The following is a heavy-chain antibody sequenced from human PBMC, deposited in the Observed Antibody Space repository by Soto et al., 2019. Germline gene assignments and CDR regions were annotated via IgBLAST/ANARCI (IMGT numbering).Heavy chain of an antibody. CDR3: AKDSKERSLIDAFDI. CDR1: GFTFSSYA. J-gene: IGHJ3*02. Sequence: GGSLRLSCTASGFTFSSYAVSWVRQAPGKGLEWVSGISDSGFSTYYADSVKGRFTISRDNSKNTLYLQMKSLRVEDTAVYYCAKDSKERSLIDAFDIWGQGTMVTVSS. V-gene: IGHV3-23*01. D-gene: IGHD2-8*01. CDR2: ISDSGFST.